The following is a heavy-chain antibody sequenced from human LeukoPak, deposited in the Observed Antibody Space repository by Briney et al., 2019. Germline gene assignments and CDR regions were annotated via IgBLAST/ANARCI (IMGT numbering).Heavy chain of an antibody. CDR2: IYHSGST. CDR1: GGSISSGGYY. V-gene: IGHV4-30-2*01. D-gene: IGHD2-2*01. J-gene: IGHJ5*02. Sequence: PSETLSLTCTVSGGSISSGGYYWSWIRQPPGKGLEWIGYIYHSGSTYYNPSLKSRVTISVDRSKDQFSLKLSSVTAADTAVYYCARELHIIVVPAAIDWFDPWGQGTLVTVSS. CDR3: ARELHIIVVPAAIDWFDP.